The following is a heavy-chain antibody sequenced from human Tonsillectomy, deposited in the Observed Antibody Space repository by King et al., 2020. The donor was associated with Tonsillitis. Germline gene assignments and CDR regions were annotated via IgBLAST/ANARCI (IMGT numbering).Heavy chain of an antibody. CDR3: ARSGYSSGYQDF. D-gene: IGHD6-19*01. J-gene: IGHJ4*02. CDR2: IYTTGNP. CDR1: GASISGGSYY. V-gene: IGHV4-61*02. Sequence: QLQESGPGLVKPSQTLSLTCTVSGASISGGSYYWSWIRQPAGKGLEWIGRIYTTGNPNYNPSLKSRVTMSVDTSKNQFSLMLNSVTAADTAVYYCARSGYSSGYQDFWGQGTLVTVSS.